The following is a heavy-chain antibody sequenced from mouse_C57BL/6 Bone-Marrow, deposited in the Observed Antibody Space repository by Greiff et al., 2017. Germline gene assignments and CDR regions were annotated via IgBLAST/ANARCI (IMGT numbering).Heavy chain of an antibody. Sequence: EVKVVESGGGLVQSGRSLRLSCATSGFTFSDFYMEWVRQAPGKGLEWIAASRNKANDYTTEYSASVKGRFFVSRDTSQSILYLQMNALRAEDTAIYYCARDAGDLWYFDVWGTGTTVTVSS. CDR3: ARDAGDLWYFDV. J-gene: IGHJ1*03. CDR2: SRNKANDYTT. V-gene: IGHV7-1*01. CDR1: GFTFSDFY.